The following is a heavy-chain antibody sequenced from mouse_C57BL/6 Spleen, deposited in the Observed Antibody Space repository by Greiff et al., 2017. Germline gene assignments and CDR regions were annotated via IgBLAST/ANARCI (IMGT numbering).Heavy chain of an antibody. Sequence: EVKVVESGGGLVQPGGSLKLSCAASGFTFSDYYMYWVRQTPEKRLEWVAYISNGGGSTYYPDTVKGRFTISRDNAKNTLYLQMSRLKSEDTAMYYCARQLYGSSPYWYVDVWGTGTTVTVSS. D-gene: IGHD1-1*01. V-gene: IGHV5-12*01. CDR1: GFTFSDYY. CDR2: ISNGGGST. J-gene: IGHJ1*03. CDR3: ARQLYGSSPYWYVDV.